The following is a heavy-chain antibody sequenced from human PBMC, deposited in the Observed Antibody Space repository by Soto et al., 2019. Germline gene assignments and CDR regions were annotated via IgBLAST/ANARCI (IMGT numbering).Heavy chain of an antibody. CDR1: GYTFTSYY. J-gene: IGHJ4*02. D-gene: IGHD3-9*01. V-gene: IGHV1-46*01. CDR3: ARDGWSSFDWLVPDY. CDR2: INPSGGST. Sequence: ASVKVSCKASGYTFTSYYMHWVRQAPGQGLEWMGIINPSGGSTSYAQKFQGRVTMTRDTSTSTVYMELSSLRSEDTAVYYCARDGWSSFDWLVPDYWGQGTLVTVSS.